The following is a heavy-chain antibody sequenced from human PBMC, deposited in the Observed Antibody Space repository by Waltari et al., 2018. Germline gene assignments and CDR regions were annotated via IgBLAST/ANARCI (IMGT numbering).Heavy chain of an antibody. V-gene: IGHV1-18*01. CDR3: ARLPGYSSCWYDN. CDR2: SSPSDGHT. Sequence: QVQLVQSGAEVKRPGASVKVACKTSGYTLIRHGVDWVRQAPGQVLEWMGWSSPSDGHTNYAQKFQGRVTMPTDPSTSTAYMELRDLCSDDTAIYYCARLPGYSSCWYDNWGQGTLVTVSS. CDR1: GYTLIRHG. J-gene: IGHJ4*02. D-gene: IGHD6-19*01.